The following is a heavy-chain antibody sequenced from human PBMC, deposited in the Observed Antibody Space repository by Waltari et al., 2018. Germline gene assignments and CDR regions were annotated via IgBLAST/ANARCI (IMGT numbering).Heavy chain of an antibody. V-gene: IGHV1-2*04. D-gene: IGHD2-8*01. CDR2: INPKSGAT. Sequence: QVQLVQPGAEVTKPGASVKVSCKPSGYTFTDYHIHWVRQAPGQGLEWMGWINPKSGATYYGQTVQGWVTMTRDTSTSTVVMELSSLKSDDTAVYYCARRSCNGECYAPYIYWGQGTLVTVSS. J-gene: IGHJ4*02. CDR3: ARRSCNGECYAPYIY. CDR1: GYTFTDYH.